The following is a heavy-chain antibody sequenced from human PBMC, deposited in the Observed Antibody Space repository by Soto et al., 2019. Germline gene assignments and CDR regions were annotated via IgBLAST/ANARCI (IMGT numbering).Heavy chain of an antibody. CDR3: ARDLEMATIATWYGMDV. CDR1: GFTFSSYS. D-gene: IGHD5-12*01. J-gene: IGHJ6*02. V-gene: IGHV3-21*01. CDR2: ISSSSSYI. Sequence: EVQLVESGGGLVKPGGSLRLSCAASGFTFSSYSMNWVRQAPGKGLEWVSSISSSSSYIYYADSVKGRFTISRDNAKNSLYLQMNSLRAEDTAVYYCARDLEMATIATWYGMDVWGQGTTVTVSS.